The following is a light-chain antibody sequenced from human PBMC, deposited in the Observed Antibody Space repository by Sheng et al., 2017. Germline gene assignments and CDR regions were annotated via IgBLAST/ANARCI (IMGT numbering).Light chain of an antibody. CDR3: MQALQTPLT. J-gene: IGKJ1*01. Sequence: DIVMTQSPLSLPVTPGEPASISCRSSQSLLHSNGYNYLDWYLQKPGQSPQLLIYLGSNRASGVPDRFSGSGSGTDFTXKISRVEAEDVWGLVYCMQALQTPLTFGQGPKVEYK. CDR1: QSLLHSNGYNY. V-gene: IGKV2-28*01. CDR2: LGS.